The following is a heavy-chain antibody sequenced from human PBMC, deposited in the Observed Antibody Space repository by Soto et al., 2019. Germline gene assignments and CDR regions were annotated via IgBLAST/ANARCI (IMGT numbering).Heavy chain of an antibody. V-gene: IGHV4-30-2*01. CDR3: ASSHAGAHITAAVH. CDR2: IYHSGST. Sequence: QLQLQESGSGLVKPSQTLSLTCAVSGGSISSGGYSWSWIRQPPGKGLEWIGYIYHSGSTYYNPSLNSRVTRSVDRSKTPCSLKLSSVTAADTAVYYCASSHAGAHITAAVHWGQGTLVTVSS. D-gene: IGHD1-20*01. CDR1: GGSISSGGYS. J-gene: IGHJ4*02.